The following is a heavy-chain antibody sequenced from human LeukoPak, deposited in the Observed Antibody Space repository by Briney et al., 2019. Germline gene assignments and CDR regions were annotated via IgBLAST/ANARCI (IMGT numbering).Heavy chain of an antibody. V-gene: IGHV4-4*09. Sequence: PSETLSLTCTVSGGSISSYYWSWIRQPPGKGLEWIGYIYTSWSTNYNPSLKSRVTISVDTSKNQFSLKLSSVTAADTAVYYCARGSHSYGYGYWGQGTLVTVSS. D-gene: IGHD5-18*01. CDR1: GGSISSYY. J-gene: IGHJ4*02. CDR3: ARGSHSYGYGY. CDR2: IYTSWST.